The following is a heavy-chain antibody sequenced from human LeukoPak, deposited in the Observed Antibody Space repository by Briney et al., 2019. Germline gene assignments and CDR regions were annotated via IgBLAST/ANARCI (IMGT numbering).Heavy chain of an antibody. D-gene: IGHD2-15*01. J-gene: IGHJ4*02. CDR3: AMGGGSRYSALGC. V-gene: IGHV3-23*01. CDR1: GLTFSNYA. Sequence: GGSLRLSCEASGLTFSNYAMSWVRQTPGKGLEWVSVIGGSGDSTYYADSVKGRFTISRDNSKNTLYLQMNSLRAEDTAVYYCAMGGGSRYSALGCWGQGTLVTVSS. CDR2: IGGSGDST.